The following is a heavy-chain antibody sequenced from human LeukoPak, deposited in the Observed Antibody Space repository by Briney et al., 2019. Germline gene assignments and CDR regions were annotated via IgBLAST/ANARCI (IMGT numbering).Heavy chain of an antibody. V-gene: IGHV3-30*02. D-gene: IGHD6-19*01. Sequence: PGGSLRLSCAASGFMFDGYGMHWVRQAPGKGLEWVAIIMYDGSNKYYADSVKGRFTISRDNSKNIVYLQMNSLRGEDTAVYYRAKYGQGGWYPLFDHRGQGTLVTVSS. CDR3: AKYGQGGWYPLFDH. CDR1: GFMFDGYG. CDR2: IMYDGSNK. J-gene: IGHJ4*02.